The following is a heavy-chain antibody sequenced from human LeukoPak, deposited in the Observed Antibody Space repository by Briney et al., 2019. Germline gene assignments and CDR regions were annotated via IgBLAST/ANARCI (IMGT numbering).Heavy chain of an antibody. Sequence: SETLSLTCTVSGVSISNGGYYWSWIRQHPGKGLEWIVYIFYSGSTSYNTSLKSRVTISIDTSKNQFSLKLSSVTAADTAVYYCARDFCSSGICYGIDYWGEGNLGTVSS. CDR3: ARDFCSSGICYGIDY. J-gene: IGHJ4*02. D-gene: IGHD2-15*01. V-gene: IGHV4-31*03. CDR1: GVSISNGGYY. CDR2: IFYSGST.